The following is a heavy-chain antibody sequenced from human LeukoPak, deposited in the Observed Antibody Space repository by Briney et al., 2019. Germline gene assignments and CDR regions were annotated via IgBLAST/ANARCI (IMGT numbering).Heavy chain of an antibody. J-gene: IGHJ4*02. CDR2: INPNSGGT. Sequence: ASVKVSCKASGYTFTGYYMHWVRQAPGQGLEWMGWINPNSGGTNYAQKFQGRVTMTRDTSISTAYMELSRLRSDDTAVYYCEAYSYGYDFLDYWGQGTLVTVSS. CDR1: GYTFTGYY. D-gene: IGHD5-18*01. V-gene: IGHV1-2*02. CDR3: EAYSYGYDFLDY.